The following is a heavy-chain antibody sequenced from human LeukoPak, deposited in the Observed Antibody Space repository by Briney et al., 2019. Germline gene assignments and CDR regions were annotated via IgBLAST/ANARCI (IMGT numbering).Heavy chain of an antibody. CDR1: GYSFSIYW. CDR3: ARRMSGIYGMDV. V-gene: IGHV5-51*01. Sequence: AGESLKISCKGSGYSFSIYWIAWVRQMPGKGLEWMGIIYPGDSTTRYSPSFQDQVTISADKSISTAYLQWTSLKASDTAMYYCARRMSGIYGMDVWGQGTTVTASS. CDR2: IYPGDSTT. J-gene: IGHJ6*02. D-gene: IGHD6-13*01.